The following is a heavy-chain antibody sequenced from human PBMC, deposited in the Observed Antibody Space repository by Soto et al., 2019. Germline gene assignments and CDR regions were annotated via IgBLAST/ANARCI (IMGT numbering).Heavy chain of an antibody. CDR1: GYTFTSYG. V-gene: IGHV1-18*01. J-gene: IGHJ3*02. D-gene: IGHD3-10*01. CDR2: ISAYNGNT. CDR3: AGVSGIYYNAPDAFDI. Sequence: ASVKVSCKASGYTFTSYGIGWVRQAPGQGLEWMGWISAYNGNTNYAQKLQGRVTMTTDTSTSTAYMELRSLRSDDTAVYYCAGVSGIYYNAPDAFDIGGQGTRVTVSS.